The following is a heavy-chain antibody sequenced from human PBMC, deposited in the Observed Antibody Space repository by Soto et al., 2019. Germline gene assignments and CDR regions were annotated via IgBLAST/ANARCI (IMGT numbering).Heavy chain of an antibody. J-gene: IGHJ4*02. D-gene: IGHD3-22*01. V-gene: IGHV4-59*12. CDR1: GGSISSYY. Sequence: PSETLSLTCTVSGGSISSYYWSWIRQPPGKGLEWIGYIYYSGSTYYNPSLKSRVTISVDTSKNQFSLKLSSVTAADTAVYYCARSDSSGLGGDYWGQGTLVTVSS. CDR2: IYYSGST. CDR3: ARSDSSGLGGDY.